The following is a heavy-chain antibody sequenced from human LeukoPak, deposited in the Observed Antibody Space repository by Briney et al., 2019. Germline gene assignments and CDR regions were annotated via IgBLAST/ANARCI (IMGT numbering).Heavy chain of an antibody. CDR2: INPSGGST. CDR1: GYTFSTYY. D-gene: IGHD5-12*01. Sequence: GASVKVSCKASGYTFSTYYLHWVRQAPGQGLEWMGIINPSGGSTTYAQKFQGRVTMTRDTSMTTVYMELSSLRSDDTAVYYCTREGTGYSGYDYSYWGQGTLVTVSS. CDR3: TREGTGYSGYDYSY. V-gene: IGHV1-46*03. J-gene: IGHJ4*02.